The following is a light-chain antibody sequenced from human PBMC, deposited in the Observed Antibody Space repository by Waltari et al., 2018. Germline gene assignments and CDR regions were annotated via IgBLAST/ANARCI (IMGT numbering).Light chain of an antibody. V-gene: IGKV3-20*01. Sequence: EIVLTQSPGSLSLSPGERATLSCRASQSGSSNYLAWYQQKPGQAPRLLIYGASTRATGIPDRFSGSGSGTDFTLTITRLEPEECAVYYCQQYASSPLTFGGGTKVEIK. CDR1: QSGSSNY. CDR3: QQYASSPLT. J-gene: IGKJ4*01. CDR2: GAS.